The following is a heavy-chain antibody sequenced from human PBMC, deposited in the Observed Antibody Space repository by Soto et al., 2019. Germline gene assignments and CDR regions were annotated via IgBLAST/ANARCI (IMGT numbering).Heavy chain of an antibody. Sequence: PGASLKISCKGSGYSYTSYWIGWVRQMPGKGLEWMGIIYPGDSDTRYSPSFQGQVTTSADKSISTAYLQWSSLKASDTAMYYCARRRYSSRVTDYWGQGTLVTVSS. CDR1: GYSYTSYW. J-gene: IGHJ4*02. CDR3: ARRRYSSRVTDY. CDR2: IYPGDSDT. D-gene: IGHD6-13*01. V-gene: IGHV5-51*01.